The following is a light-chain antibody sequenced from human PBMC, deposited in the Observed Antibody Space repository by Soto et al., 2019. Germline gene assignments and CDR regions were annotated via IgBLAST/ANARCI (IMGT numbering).Light chain of an antibody. J-gene: IGLJ1*01. Sequence: QSALTQPPSASGSPGQSVTISCTGTGSDIGGYNFVSWYQQHPGKVPKLIIYEVNKRPSGVPDRFSGSKSGNTASLTVSGLQADDEADYYCSSYAGTNNRYVFGSGTTLTVL. CDR3: SSYAGTNNRYV. CDR1: GSDIGGYNF. V-gene: IGLV2-8*01. CDR2: EVN.